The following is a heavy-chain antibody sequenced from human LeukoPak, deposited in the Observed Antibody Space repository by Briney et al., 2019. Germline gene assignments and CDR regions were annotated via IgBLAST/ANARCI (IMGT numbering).Heavy chain of an antibody. CDR3: IVVVEPPDSDGFDV. CDR1: GFTFGNSW. V-gene: IGHV3-74*01. J-gene: IGHJ3*01. Sequence: GGSLRLSCVASGFTFGNSWVHWVRQAPGKGLVWVSLINADGSTTSYADSVKGRFTISRDNARNTLSLEMNSLTIEDTAVYYCIVVVEPPDSDGFDVWGQGTMITVSS. CDR2: INADGSTT. D-gene: IGHD1-14*01.